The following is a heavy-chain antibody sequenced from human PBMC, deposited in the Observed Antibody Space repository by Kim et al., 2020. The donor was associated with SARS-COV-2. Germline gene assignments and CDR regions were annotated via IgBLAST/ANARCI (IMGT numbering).Heavy chain of an antibody. D-gene: IGHD3-10*01. Sequence: GGSLRLSCAASGFTFNNYAMSWVRQAPGKGLEWVSTVTASGSRTYYADSVKGRFTISRDNSKNMLFLQMNSLRGEDTAVYFCAKAYSYGSGSNYQLFDYWGQGTLVTVSS. CDR3: AKAYSYGSGSNYQLFDY. CDR2: VTASGSRT. V-gene: IGHV3-23*01. J-gene: IGHJ4*02. CDR1: GFTFNNYA.